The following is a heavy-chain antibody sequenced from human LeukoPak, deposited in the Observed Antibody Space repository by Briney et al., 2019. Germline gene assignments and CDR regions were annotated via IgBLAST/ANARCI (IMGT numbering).Heavy chain of an antibody. V-gene: IGHV3-9*01. CDR3: AKDQSGDLYGMDV. Sequence: PGGSLRLSCAASGFTFDDYAMHWVRQAPGKGLEWVSGISWNSGSIGYADSVKGRFTISRDNAKNSLYLQMNSLRAEDTALYYCAKDQSGDLYGMDVWGQGTTVTVSS. J-gene: IGHJ6*02. CDR2: ISWNSGSI. CDR1: GFTFDDYA. D-gene: IGHD2-21*02.